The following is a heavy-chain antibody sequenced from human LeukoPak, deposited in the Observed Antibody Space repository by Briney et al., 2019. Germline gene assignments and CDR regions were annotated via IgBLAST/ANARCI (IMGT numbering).Heavy chain of an antibody. J-gene: IGHJ4*02. CDR1: AFTFSSYS. CDR3: ASPRDGYNWGFDY. Sequence: GGSLRLSCAASAFTFSSYSMNWVRQAPGKGLEWVSSIISSSSYIYYADSVKGRFTISRDNAKNSLYLQMNSLRAEDTAVYYCASPRDGYNWGFDYWGQGTLVTVSS. V-gene: IGHV3-21*01. D-gene: IGHD5-24*01. CDR2: IISSSSYI.